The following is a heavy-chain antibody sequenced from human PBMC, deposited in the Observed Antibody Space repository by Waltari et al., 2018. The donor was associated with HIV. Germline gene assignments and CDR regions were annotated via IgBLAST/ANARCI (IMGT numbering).Heavy chain of an antibody. V-gene: IGHV4-34*01. CDR3: ARRPEYDILPLPHYYFDY. J-gene: IGHJ4*02. Sequence: QVQLQQWGAGLLKPSETLSLTCAVYGGSFSGYYWSWSRQPPGQGLEWIGEINHSGSTNYNPSLKSRVTISVDTSKNQFSLKLSSVTAADTAVYYCARRPEYDILPLPHYYFDYWGQGTLVTVSS. CDR1: GGSFSGYY. CDR2: INHSGST. D-gene: IGHD3-9*01.